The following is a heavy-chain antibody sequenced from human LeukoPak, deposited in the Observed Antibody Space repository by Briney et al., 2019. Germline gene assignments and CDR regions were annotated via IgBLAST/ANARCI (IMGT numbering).Heavy chain of an antibody. V-gene: IGHV1-8*01. CDR2: MNPNSGNT. J-gene: IGHJ4*02. D-gene: IGHD6-13*01. CDR1: GYTFTSYD. CDR3: ARGRGSWDEFDY. Sequence: ASVKVSCKASGYTFTSYDINWVRQATGQGLEWMGWMNPNSGNTGYAQKFQGRVTMTRNTSISTAYMELSSLRSEDTAVYYGARGRGSWDEFDYWGQGTLVTVSS.